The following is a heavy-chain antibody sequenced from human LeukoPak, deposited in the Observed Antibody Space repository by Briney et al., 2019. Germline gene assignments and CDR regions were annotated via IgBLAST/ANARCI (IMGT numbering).Heavy chain of an antibody. CDR2: IYYSRST. Sequence: SETLSLTCTVSGGSISSYYWSWIRQPPGKGLEWIGYIYYSRSTNYNPSLKSRVTISVDTSKNQFSLKLSSVTAADTAVYYCASSDYYDSSGYTYWGQGTLVTVSS. CDR1: GGSISSYY. CDR3: ASSDYYDSSGYTY. D-gene: IGHD3-22*01. V-gene: IGHV4-59*01. J-gene: IGHJ4*02.